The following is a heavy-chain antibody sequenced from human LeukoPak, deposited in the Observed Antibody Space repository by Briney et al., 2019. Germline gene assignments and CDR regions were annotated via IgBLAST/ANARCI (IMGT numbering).Heavy chain of an antibody. CDR2: IYSSGST. V-gene: IGHV4-4*09. Sequence: PSETLSLTCTVSGGSISSYYWRWIRQPPGKGRVWIGYIYSSGSTNYKPFLKSRVTISVDSSKKQFFLKLSSVTAADTAVYYCARTRAAAGRDDFDYWGQGTLVTVSS. CDR3: ARTRAAAGRDDFDY. J-gene: IGHJ4*02. D-gene: IGHD6-13*01. CDR1: GGSISSYY.